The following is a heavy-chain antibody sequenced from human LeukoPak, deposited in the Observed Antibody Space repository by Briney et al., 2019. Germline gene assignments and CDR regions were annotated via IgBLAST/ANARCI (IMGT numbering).Heavy chain of an antibody. CDR2: INQDGSAK. D-gene: IGHD3-3*01. J-gene: IGHJ4*02. V-gene: IGHV3-7*01. CDR3: TRGDPDF. CDR1: GFTFSNAW. Sequence: GGSLRLSCAASGFTFSNAWMSWVRQAPGKGLEWVANINQDGSAKYYVDSVKGRFTISKDSAKNSLYLQMNSLRVDDTAVYYCTRGDPDFWGQGTLVTVSS.